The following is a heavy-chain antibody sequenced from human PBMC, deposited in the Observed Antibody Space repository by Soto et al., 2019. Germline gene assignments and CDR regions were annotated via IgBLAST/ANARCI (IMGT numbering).Heavy chain of an antibody. CDR2: ISAYNGNT. V-gene: IGHV1-18*01. CDR3: ARGNMRSYDFWSGYFSGTYYYYMDG. CDR1: GYTFTSYG. J-gene: IGHJ6*03. D-gene: IGHD3-3*01. Sequence: ASVKVSCKASGYTFTSYGISWVRQAPGQGLEWMGWISAYNGNTNYAQKLQGRVTMTTDTSTSTAYMELRSLRSDDTAVYYCARGNMRSYDFWSGYFSGTYYYYMDGWGKGTTVTFSS.